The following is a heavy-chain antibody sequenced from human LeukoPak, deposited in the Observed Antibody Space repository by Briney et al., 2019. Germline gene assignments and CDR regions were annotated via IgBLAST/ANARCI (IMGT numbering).Heavy chain of an antibody. CDR3: ARVRYSSGWYYFDY. J-gene: IGHJ4*02. CDR2: IYTSGST. V-gene: IGHV4-4*07. Sequence: TSETLSLTCTVSGGSISSYYWSWIRQPAGKGLQWIGRIYTSGSTNYNPSLKSRVTMSVDTSKNQFSLKLSSVTAADTAVYYCARVRYSSGWYYFDYWGQGTLVTVSP. D-gene: IGHD6-19*01. CDR1: GGSISSYY.